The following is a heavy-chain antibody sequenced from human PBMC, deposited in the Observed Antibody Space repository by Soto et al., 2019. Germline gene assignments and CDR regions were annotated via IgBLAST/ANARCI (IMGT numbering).Heavy chain of an antibody. J-gene: IGHJ6*02. CDR1: GGSFSGYY. CDR3: AGGRWELLGWYYYYGMDV. Sequence: QVQLQQWGAGLLKPSETLSLTCAVYGGSFSGYYWSWIRQPPGKGLEWIGEINHSGSTNYNPSLKSRVTISVDTSKNQFSLKLSSVTAADTAVYYCAGGRWELLGWYYYYGMDVWGQGTTVTVSS. D-gene: IGHD1-26*01. CDR2: INHSGST. V-gene: IGHV4-34*01.